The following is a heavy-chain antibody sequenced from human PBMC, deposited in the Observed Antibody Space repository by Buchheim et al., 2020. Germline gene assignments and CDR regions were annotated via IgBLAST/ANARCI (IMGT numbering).Heavy chain of an antibody. J-gene: IGHJ4*02. D-gene: IGHD6-19*01. CDR1: GFTLSNYW. CDR3: ARDRTSGWYGREDYFDH. Sequence: EVQLVESGGGLVRRGGSLRLSCAVSGFTLSNYWMSWVRQAPGKGLEWVASIKQDGSEKYYLDSVKGRFTVTRENAKNSLFLQMNSLRVEDTAVYYCARDRTSGWYGREDYFDHWGQGSL. CDR2: IKQDGSEK. V-gene: IGHV3-7*01.